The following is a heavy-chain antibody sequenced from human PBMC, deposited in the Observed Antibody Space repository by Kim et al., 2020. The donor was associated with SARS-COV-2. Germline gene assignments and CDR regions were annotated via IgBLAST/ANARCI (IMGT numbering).Heavy chain of an antibody. CDR1: GFTFSSYS. V-gene: IGHV3-48*04. D-gene: IGHD2-2*01. CDR2: ISSSSSTI. Sequence: GGSLRLSCAASGFTFSSYSMNWVRQAPGKGLEWVSYISSSSSTIYYADSVKGRFTISRDNAKNSLYLQMNSLRAEDTAVYYCARGGFDIVVVPAAPSLTACSLLTYWGQGTLVTVSS. CDR3: ARGGFDIVVVPAAPSLTACSLLTY. J-gene: IGHJ4*02.